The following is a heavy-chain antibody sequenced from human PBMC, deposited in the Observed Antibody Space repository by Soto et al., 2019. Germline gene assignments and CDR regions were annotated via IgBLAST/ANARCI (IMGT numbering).Heavy chain of an antibody. V-gene: IGHV4-31*03. D-gene: IGHD4-17*01. CDR2: IYYSGST. Sequence: QVQLQESGPGLVKPSQTLSLTCTVSGGSISSGGYYWSWIRQHPGKGLEWIGYIYYSGSTYYDPPLKSRVTIAVDTSKNQFSLKLSSVTAADTAVYYCARVYGDSRYFDYWGQGTLVIVSS. CDR1: GGSISSGGYY. J-gene: IGHJ4*02. CDR3: ARVYGDSRYFDY.